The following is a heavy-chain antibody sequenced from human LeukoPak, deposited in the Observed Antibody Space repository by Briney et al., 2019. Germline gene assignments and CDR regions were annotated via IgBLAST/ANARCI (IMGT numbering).Heavy chain of an antibody. CDR3: ARDLAPPIAAAGTAPLGMDV. J-gene: IGHJ6*02. CDR1: GYTFTSYG. V-gene: IGHV1-18*01. D-gene: IGHD6-13*01. Sequence: ASVKVSCKASGYTFTSYGISWVRQAPGQGLEWMGWISAYNGNTNYAQKLQGRVTMTTDTSTSTAYMELRSLRSDDTAVYYCARDLAPPIAAAGTAPLGMDVWGQGTTVTVSS. CDR2: ISAYNGNT.